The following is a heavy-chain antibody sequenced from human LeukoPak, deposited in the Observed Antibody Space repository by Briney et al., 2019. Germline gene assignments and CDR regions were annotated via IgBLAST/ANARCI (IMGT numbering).Heavy chain of an antibody. V-gene: IGHV3-23*01. CDR2: ISGRGANP. J-gene: IGHJ4*02. CDR1: GFTFSSYA. CDR3: AKVDSPIIAAAGTVKPFDY. Sequence: GGSLRLSCAASGFTFSSYAMSWVRQAPGKGLEWVSSISGRGANPYYADSVKGRFTISRDNSESTLYLQMNGLRAEDTATYYCAKVDSPIIAAAGTVKPFDYWGQGTLVTVSS. D-gene: IGHD6-13*01.